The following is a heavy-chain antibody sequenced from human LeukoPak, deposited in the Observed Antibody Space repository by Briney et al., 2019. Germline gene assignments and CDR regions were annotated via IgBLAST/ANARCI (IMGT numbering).Heavy chain of an antibody. V-gene: IGHV3-13*05. CDR3: AKDRGYSSSSVDY. Sequence: GGSLRLSCAASGFIFSNSDMHWVRQSAGKALVWVSTIGTQSDPFYPDSVKGRFTISRDNSKNTLYLQMNSLRAEDTAVYYCAKDRGYSSSSVDYWGQGTLVTVSS. CDR2: IGTQSDP. D-gene: IGHD6-6*01. CDR1: GFIFSNSD. J-gene: IGHJ4*02.